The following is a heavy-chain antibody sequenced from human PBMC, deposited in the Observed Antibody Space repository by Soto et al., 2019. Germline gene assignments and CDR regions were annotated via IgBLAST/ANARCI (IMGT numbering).Heavy chain of an antibody. CDR3: ASVTFGGIVLAH. J-gene: IGHJ4*02. Sequence: SETLSLTCTVSAASFSKYYWTWIRQPPGKGLEWIGYIYFDGNTKYNPSLEGRLTISIDTSKKEFSLKLTSVTAADAAVYYCASVTFGGIVLAHWGQGTLVTVSS. D-gene: IGHD3-16*01. V-gene: IGHV4-59*01. CDR1: AASFSKYY. CDR2: IYFDGNT.